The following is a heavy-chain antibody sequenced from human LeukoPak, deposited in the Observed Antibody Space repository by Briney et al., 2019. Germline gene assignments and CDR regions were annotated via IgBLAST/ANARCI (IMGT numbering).Heavy chain of an antibody. CDR2: IYTSGST. D-gene: IGHD2-2*01. CDR1: GGSISSGSYY. CDR3: ARGDYCSSTSCYSDWFDP. V-gene: IGHV4-61*02. J-gene: IGHJ5*02. Sequence: SETLSLTCTVSGGSISSGSYYWSWIRQPAGKGLEWIGRIYTSGSTNYNPSLKSRVTISVDTSKNQFSLKLGSVTAADTAVYYCARGDYCSSTSCYSDWFDPWGQGTLVTVSS.